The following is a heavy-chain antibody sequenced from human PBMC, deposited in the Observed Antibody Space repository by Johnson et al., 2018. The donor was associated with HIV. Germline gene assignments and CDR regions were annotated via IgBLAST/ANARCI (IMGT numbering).Heavy chain of an antibody. J-gene: IGHJ3*02. CDR3: VRRFYDSSAFDI. CDR2: ISRSGSTI. CDR1: GFTFSDYY. Sequence: QVQLVESGGGVVRPGASLRLSCAASGFTFSDYYMSWIRQAPGKGLAWVSYISRSGSTIYYGDSVKGRFTISRDNSKNTLILQMNSLRAEDTAVYYCVRRFYDSSAFDIWGQGTLVTVSS. V-gene: IGHV3-11*04. D-gene: IGHD3-22*01.